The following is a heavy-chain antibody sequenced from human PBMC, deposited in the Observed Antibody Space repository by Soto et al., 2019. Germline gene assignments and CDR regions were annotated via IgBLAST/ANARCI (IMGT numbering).Heavy chain of an antibody. CDR1: GFTFSSYW. CDR3: ARVYDFWSGYHVPSPSYFDY. CDR2: IKQDGSEK. V-gene: IGHV3-7*05. Sequence: HPGGSLRLSCAASGFTFSSYWMSWVRQAPGKGLEWVANIKQDGSEKYYVDSVKGRFTISRDNAKNSLYLQMNSLRAEDTAVYYCARVYDFWSGYHVPSPSYFDYWGQGTLVTVSS. D-gene: IGHD3-3*01. J-gene: IGHJ4*02.